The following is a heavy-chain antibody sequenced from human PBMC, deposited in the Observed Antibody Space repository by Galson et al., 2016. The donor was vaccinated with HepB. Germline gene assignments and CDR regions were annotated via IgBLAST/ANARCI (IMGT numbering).Heavy chain of an antibody. CDR1: GFTFSSYA. Sequence: SLRLSCAASGFTFSSYALNWVRQAPGKGLEWVSYIASNRRTIYYADSARGRFTISRENAKNSLYLQMNSLRDEDTAVYYCARDGRRGYDMDVWGQGTTVTVSS. CDR3: ARDGRRGYDMDV. J-gene: IGHJ6*02. V-gene: IGHV3-48*02. CDR2: IASNRRTI.